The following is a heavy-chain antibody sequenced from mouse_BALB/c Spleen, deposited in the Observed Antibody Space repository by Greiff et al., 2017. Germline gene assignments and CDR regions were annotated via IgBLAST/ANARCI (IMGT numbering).Heavy chain of an antibody. D-gene: IGHD4-1*01. V-gene: IGHV5-6-3*01. CDR2: INSNGGST. CDR3: ARVNWDYFDY. CDR1: GFTFSSYG. Sequence: VQLQQSGGGLVQPGGSLKLSCAASGFTFSSYGMSWVRQTPDKRLELVATINSNGGSTYYPDSVKGRFTISRDNAKNTLYLQMSSLKSEDTAMYYCARVNWDYFDYWGQGTTLTVSS. J-gene: IGHJ2*01.